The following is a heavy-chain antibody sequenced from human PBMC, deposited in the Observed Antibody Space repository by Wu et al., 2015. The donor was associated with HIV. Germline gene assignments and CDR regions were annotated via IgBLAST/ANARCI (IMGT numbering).Heavy chain of an antibody. CDR1: GYTFTDYY. D-gene: IGHD3-22*01. Sequence: QVHLVQSGAEVKKPGASVKVSCEASGYTFTDYYLHWVRQAPGQGLEWVGWINPYSGDTKSPQRFQGRVTLTRDTSITTAYMDLARLRSDDTAVYFCGITATDHFDSIVYWGRGTLVTVSS. J-gene: IGHJ4*02. V-gene: IGHV1-2*02. CDR3: GITATDHFDSIVY. CDR2: INPYSGDT.